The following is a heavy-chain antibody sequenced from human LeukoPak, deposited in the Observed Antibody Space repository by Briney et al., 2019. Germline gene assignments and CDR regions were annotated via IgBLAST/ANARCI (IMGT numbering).Heavy chain of an antibody. CDR3: SRRRRYYDILTGYLLSDAFDI. J-gene: IGHJ3*02. D-gene: IGHD3-9*01. CDR1: GGSFSGYY. CDR2: INHSGST. V-gene: IGHV4-34*01. Sequence: SETLSLTCAVYGGSFSGYYWSWIRQPPGKGLEWIGEINHSGSTNYNPSLKSRLTISVDTSKNQFSLKLSSVTAADTAVYYFSRRRRYYDILTGYLLSDAFDIWGQGTMVTVSS.